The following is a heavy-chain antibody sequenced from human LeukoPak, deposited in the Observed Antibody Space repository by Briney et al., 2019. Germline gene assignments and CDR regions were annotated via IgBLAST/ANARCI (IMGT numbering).Heavy chain of an antibody. V-gene: IGHV4-34*01. CDR2: INHSGST. D-gene: IGHD3-10*01. CDR3: ARGYYYGSGSPRDIAAAEYYYYGMDV. J-gene: IGHJ6*04. Sequence: SETLSLTCAVYGGSFSGYYWSWIRQPPGKGLEWIGEINHSGSTNYNPSLKSRVTISVDTSKNQFPLKLSSVTAADTAVYYCARGYYYGSGSPRDIAAAEYYYYGMDVWGKGTTVTVSS. CDR1: GGSFSGYY.